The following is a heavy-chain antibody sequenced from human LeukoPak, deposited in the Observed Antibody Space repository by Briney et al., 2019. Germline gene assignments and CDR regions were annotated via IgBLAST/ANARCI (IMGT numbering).Heavy chain of an antibody. CDR3: TKDRRLYSSSWSFDY. CDR1: GFTFSSYG. D-gene: IGHD6-13*01. V-gene: IGHV3-23*01. J-gene: IGHJ4*02. CDR2: ISGSGGNT. Sequence: GGSLRLSCAASGFTFSSYGMSWVRQAPGKGLEWVPGISGSGGNTYYADSVKGRFTISRDNSKNTLYLQMNSLRAEDTAVYYCTKDRRLYSSSWSFDYWGQGTLVTVSS.